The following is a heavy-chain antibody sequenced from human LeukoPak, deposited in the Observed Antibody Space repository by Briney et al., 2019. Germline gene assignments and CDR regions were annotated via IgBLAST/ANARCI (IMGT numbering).Heavy chain of an antibody. Sequence: PGGSLRLSCAASGFTFSSYGMHWVRQAPGKGQEWEAVIWYDGSNKYYADSVKGRFTISRDNSKNTLYLQMNSLRAEDTAVYYCAREGVTRSDAFDIWGQGTMVTVSS. J-gene: IGHJ3*02. CDR1: GFTFSSYG. CDR3: AREGVTRSDAFDI. CDR2: IWYDGSNK. V-gene: IGHV3-33*01. D-gene: IGHD2-2*01.